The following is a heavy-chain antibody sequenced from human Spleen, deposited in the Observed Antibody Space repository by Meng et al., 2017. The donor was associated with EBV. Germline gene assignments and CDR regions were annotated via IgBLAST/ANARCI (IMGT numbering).Heavy chain of an antibody. CDR3: ARAPNDGYHPLGY. V-gene: IGHV4-4*02. CDR2: SYPSGST. D-gene: IGHD5-24*01. Sequence: HGHLGESGPGLVGPSGPPALPCAVSGGSISSSNWWSWVRQPQGKGLEWIGESYPSGSTNYNPSPKSRVTITVDKSKTQFPLRLNSVTAADTAVYYCARAPNDGYHPLGYWGQGTLVTVSS. CDR1: GGSISSSNW. J-gene: IGHJ4*02.